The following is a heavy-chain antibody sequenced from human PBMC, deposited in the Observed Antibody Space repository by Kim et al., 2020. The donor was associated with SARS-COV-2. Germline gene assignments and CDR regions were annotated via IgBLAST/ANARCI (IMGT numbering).Heavy chain of an antibody. J-gene: IGHJ4*02. CDR3: ARPKYSGYDGGFDY. V-gene: IGHV5-51*01. Sequence: SPSFQGKVTISADKSISTAYLQWSSLKASDTAMYYCARPKYSGYDGGFDYWGQGTLVTVSS. D-gene: IGHD5-12*01.